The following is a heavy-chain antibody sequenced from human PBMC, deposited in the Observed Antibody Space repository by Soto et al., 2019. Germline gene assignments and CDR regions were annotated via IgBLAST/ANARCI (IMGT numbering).Heavy chain of an antibody. CDR2: IYYSGST. V-gene: IGHV4-39*01. CDR1: GGSISSSIYY. Sequence: PSETLSLTCTVSGGSISSSIYYWGGIRHPPGKGLEWIGSIYYSGSTYYNPSLKSRVTISVDTSKNQFSLKLSSVTAADTAVYYCARQASSWNYYFDYWGQGTLVTVSS. CDR3: ARQASSWNYYFDY. J-gene: IGHJ4*02. D-gene: IGHD6-13*01.